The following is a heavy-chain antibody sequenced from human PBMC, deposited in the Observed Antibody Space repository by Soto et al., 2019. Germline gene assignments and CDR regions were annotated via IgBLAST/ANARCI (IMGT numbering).Heavy chain of an antibody. V-gene: IGHV4-31*03. CDR3: ARRDRSGFSYWLDT. Sequence: LSLTCTVSGGSISDGYYWTWIRQHPGKGLEWIGSISASGSTSYNPSLKSRLTVSVDKSKNQFSLNLRSVTAADTAVYYCARRDRSGFSYWLDTWGQGTLVTVSS. CDR2: ISASGST. CDR1: GGSISDGYY. J-gene: IGHJ5*02. D-gene: IGHD3-22*01.